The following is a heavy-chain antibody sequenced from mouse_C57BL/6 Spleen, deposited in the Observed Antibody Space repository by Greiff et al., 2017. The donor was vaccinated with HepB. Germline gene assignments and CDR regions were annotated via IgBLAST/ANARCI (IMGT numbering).Heavy chain of an antibody. J-gene: IGHJ3*01. V-gene: IGHV1-7*01. D-gene: IGHD3-2*02. CDR1: GYTFTSYW. CDR2: INPSSGYT. CDR3: ARYPPPIDSSGYAFAY. Sequence: QVQLKQSGAELAKPGASVKLSCKASGYTFTSYWMHWVKQRPGQGLEWIGYINPSSGYTKYNQKFKDKATLTADKSSSTAYMQLSSLTYEDSAVYYWARYPPPIDSSGYAFAYWGQGTLVTVSA.